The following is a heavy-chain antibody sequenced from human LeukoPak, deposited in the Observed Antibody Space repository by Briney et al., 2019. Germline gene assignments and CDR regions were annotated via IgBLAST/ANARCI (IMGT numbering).Heavy chain of an antibody. J-gene: IGHJ4*02. CDR2: ISYDGSNK. V-gene: IGHV3-30*03. CDR3: ARDSEITMVRGVIDY. CDR1: GFTFSSYG. Sequence: PGGSLRLSCAASGFTFSSYGMHWVRQAPGKGLEWVAVISYDGSNKYYADSVKGRFTISRDNSKNTLYLQMNSLRAEDTAVYYCARDSEITMVRGVIDYWGQGTLVTVSS. D-gene: IGHD3-10*01.